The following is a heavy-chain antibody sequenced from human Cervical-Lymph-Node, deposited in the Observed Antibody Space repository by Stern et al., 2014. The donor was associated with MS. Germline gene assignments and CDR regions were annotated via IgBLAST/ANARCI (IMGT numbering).Heavy chain of an antibody. CDR1: GYSFTANW. Sequence: VQLVQSGAEVKKPGESLKISCKGSGYSFTANWIAWVRQMPGKGLEWMGIIYPGDSDARYSPSFQDQVTISADNSISTAYRQWSSLKASDTAMYYCARAYGDYAFDYWGQGTLVTVSS. J-gene: IGHJ4*02. V-gene: IGHV5-51*01. D-gene: IGHD4-17*01. CDR2: IYPGDSDA. CDR3: ARAYGDYAFDY.